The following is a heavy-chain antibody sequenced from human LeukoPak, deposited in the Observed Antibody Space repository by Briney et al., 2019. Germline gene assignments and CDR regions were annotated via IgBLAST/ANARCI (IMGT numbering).Heavy chain of an antibody. CDR3: ARVYSSSIDY. V-gene: IGHV4-34*01. J-gene: IGHJ4*02. CDR2: INHSGST. Sequence: SETLSLTCAVYGGSFSGYYWSWIRQPPGKGLEWIGEINHSGSTNYNPSLKSRVTISVDTSKNQFSLKLSSVTAADTAVYYCARVYSSSIDYWGQGTRVTVSS. CDR1: GGSFSGYY. D-gene: IGHD6-13*01.